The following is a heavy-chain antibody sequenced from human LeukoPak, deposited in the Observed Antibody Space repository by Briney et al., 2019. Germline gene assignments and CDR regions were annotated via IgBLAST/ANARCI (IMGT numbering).Heavy chain of an antibody. D-gene: IGHD5-18*01. CDR1: GFSFSNSD. J-gene: IGHJ4*02. Sequence: GGSLRLSCAASGFSFSNSDMHWVRQATGKGLEWVSAIGAGADTYYPDSVKGRFTISRENAKNSLYLQMNSLRAEDTAVYYCAKLGSGYSYGYVPFDYWGQGTLVTVSS. V-gene: IGHV3-13*01. CDR2: IGAGADT. CDR3: AKLGSGYSYGYVPFDY.